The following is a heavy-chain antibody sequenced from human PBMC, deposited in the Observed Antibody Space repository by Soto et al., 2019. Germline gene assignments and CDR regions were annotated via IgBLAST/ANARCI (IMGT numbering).Heavy chain of an antibody. J-gene: IGHJ6*02. D-gene: IGHD2-15*01. Sequence: EVQLVESGGGLVKPGGSLRLSCVASGFTFRTYTMNWVRQAPGKGLEWVSGIRGFSPYTFYAESVTGRFTISRDNAKNSLYLQMNSLGVEDTAVYYCARDRGYDAHDYYYNAMDVWGQGTTVTVSS. CDR3: ARDRGYDAHDYYYNAMDV. V-gene: IGHV3-21*01. CDR1: GFTFRTYT. CDR2: IRGFSPYT.